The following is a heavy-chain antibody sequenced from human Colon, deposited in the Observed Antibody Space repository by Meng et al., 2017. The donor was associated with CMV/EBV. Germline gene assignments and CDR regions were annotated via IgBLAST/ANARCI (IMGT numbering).Heavy chain of an antibody. CDR2: INPNSGGT. CDR3: ATPRYCSSTSCLFFDP. V-gene: IGHV1-2*02. J-gene: IGHJ5*02. Sequence: ASVKVSCKASGYTFTDYYMHWVRQAPGQGLEWMGWINPNSGGTNFAQKFQGRVTMTRDTSISTAYMELSGLRSDDTAVYYCATPRYCSSTSCLFFDPWGQGTLVTVSS. CDR1: GYTFTDYY. D-gene: IGHD2-2*01.